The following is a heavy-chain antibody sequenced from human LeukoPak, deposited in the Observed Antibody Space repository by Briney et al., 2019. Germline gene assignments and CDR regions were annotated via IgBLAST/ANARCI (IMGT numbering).Heavy chain of an antibody. D-gene: IGHD1-20*01. CDR3: ARDNNFYFDY. V-gene: IGHV3-30*03. CDR1: GFTFSSYG. J-gene: IGHJ4*02. Sequence: GGSLRLSCVASGFTFSSYGIHWVRQAPGKGLEWVAVVSSDGSIKYNADSVKGRFTISRDSSKNTLYLQMNSLRAEDTAVYYCARDNNFYFDYWGQGTLVTVSS. CDR2: VSSDGSIK.